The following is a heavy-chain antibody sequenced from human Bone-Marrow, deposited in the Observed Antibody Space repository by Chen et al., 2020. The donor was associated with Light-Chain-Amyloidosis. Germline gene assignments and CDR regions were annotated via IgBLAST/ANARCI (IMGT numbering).Heavy chain of an antibody. CDR3: ARDLASSAWYALDS. D-gene: IGHD6-19*01. CDR2: ITWNSGHI. J-gene: IGHJ4*02. V-gene: IGHV3-9*01. Sequence: EVQLVESGGDLVQPGRSLRLSCTASGFTFDEHAIHWVRQPPGKGLEWVSGITWNSGHIDYADSVKGRLTVSRDNAKSSLYLQMNSLRVEDTALYFCARDLASSAWYALDSWGQGTQVTVSS. CDR1: GFTFDEHA.